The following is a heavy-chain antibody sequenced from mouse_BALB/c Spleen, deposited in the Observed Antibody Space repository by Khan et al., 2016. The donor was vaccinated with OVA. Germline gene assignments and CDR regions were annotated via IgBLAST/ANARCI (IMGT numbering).Heavy chain of an antibody. CDR1: GFNIRDYY. J-gene: IGHJ3*01. Sequence: VQLQQSGAELVRPGALVKLSCKASGFNIRDYYMRWMKQRPEQGLEWIGWLDPEHGQTIYDPQFQGKASITADKSSTPTYLQLTSLTSEDPATSDCGRSGDFAWFAYWRQGTLVTVSA. CDR2: LDPEHGQT. V-gene: IGHV14-1*02. D-gene: IGHD3-3*01. CDR3: GRSGDFAWFAY.